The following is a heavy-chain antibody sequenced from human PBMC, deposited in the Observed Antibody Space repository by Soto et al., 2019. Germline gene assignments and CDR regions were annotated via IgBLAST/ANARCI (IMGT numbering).Heavy chain of an antibody. CDR3: AKNQERELPRVIDF. V-gene: IGHV3-11*01. J-gene: IGHJ4*02. CDR1: GFVFSDYY. D-gene: IGHD1-7*01. Sequence: GGSLRLSCAASGFVFSDYYMSCVRQAPGEGLEWVSYISGTGKTTYYADSVRGRVTISRDRSKNTLYLQMSSLRAEDTALYYCAKNQERELPRVIDFWGQGTLVTVSS. CDR2: ISGTGKTT.